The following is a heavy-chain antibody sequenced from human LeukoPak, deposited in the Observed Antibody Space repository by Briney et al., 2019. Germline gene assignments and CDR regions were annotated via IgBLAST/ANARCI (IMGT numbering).Heavy chain of an antibody. J-gene: IGHJ4*02. Sequence: GGSLRLSCAASGFTFSSYSMNWVRQAPGKGLEWVSSISSSSSYIYYADSVKGRFTISRDNAKNTLYLQMSSLRAEDTAVYYCVRESSAWELDYWGQGTLVTVSS. D-gene: IGHD6-19*01. CDR3: VRESSAWELDY. CDR2: ISSSSSYI. V-gene: IGHV3-21*01. CDR1: GFTFSSYS.